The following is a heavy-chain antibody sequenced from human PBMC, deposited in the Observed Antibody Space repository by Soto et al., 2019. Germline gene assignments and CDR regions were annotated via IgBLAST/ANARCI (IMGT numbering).Heavy chain of an antibody. D-gene: IGHD6-6*01. CDR1: GFTVSSNY. Sequence: GGSLRLSCAASGFTVSSNYMSWVRQAPGKGLEWVSVIYSGGSTYYADSVKGRFTISRDNSKNTLYLQMNSLRAEDTAVYYCAASSSSSLYYYYYGMDVWGQGTTVTVSS. V-gene: IGHV3-66*01. CDR2: IYSGGST. CDR3: AASSSSSLYYYYYGMDV. J-gene: IGHJ6*02.